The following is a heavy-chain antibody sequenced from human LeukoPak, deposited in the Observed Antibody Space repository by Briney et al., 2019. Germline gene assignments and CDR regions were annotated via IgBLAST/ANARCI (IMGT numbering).Heavy chain of an antibody. J-gene: IGHJ3*02. Sequence: GGSLRLSCAAPGFTFSSYWMHWVRQAPGKGLVWVSRINSDGSSTSYADSVKGRFTISRDNAKNTLYLKMNSLRAEDTAVYYCARDPYCSSTSCYTGGAFDIWGQGTMVTVSS. D-gene: IGHD2-2*02. CDR3: ARDPYCSSTSCYTGGAFDI. CDR1: GFTFSSYW. CDR2: INSDGSST. V-gene: IGHV3-74*01.